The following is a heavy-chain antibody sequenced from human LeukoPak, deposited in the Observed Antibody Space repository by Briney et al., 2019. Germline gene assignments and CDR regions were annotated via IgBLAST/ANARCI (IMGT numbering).Heavy chain of an antibody. CDR1: GFTFSSYA. V-gene: IGHV3-23*01. J-gene: IGHJ3*02. CDR2: LSTSGGNA. D-gene: IGHD3-22*01. CDR3: ARTAYYYDSSAYDDAFDI. Sequence: PRGSLRLSCAASGFTFSSYAMSWVRLPPGKGLQWVSSLSTSGGNAYYADSVRGRFTISRDNSQNTLYLQMDSLRAEDTAVYYCARTAYYYDSSAYDDAFDIWGQGTMVTVSS.